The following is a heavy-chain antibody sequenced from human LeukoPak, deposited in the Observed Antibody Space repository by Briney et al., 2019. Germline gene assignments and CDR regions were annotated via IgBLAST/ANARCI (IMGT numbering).Heavy chain of an antibody. CDR3: ANVRYFDWYYFDY. Sequence: GGSLRLSCAASGFTVSSNYMSWVRQAPGKGLDWVSGISGSGGSTYYADSVKGRFTISRDNSKNTLYLQMNSLRAEGTAVYYCANVRYFDWYYFDYWGQGALVTVSS. D-gene: IGHD3-9*01. CDR1: GFTVSSNY. J-gene: IGHJ4*02. CDR2: ISGSGGST. V-gene: IGHV3-23*01.